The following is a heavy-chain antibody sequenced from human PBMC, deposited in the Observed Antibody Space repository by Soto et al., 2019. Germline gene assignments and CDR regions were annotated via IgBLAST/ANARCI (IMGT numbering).Heavy chain of an antibody. J-gene: IGHJ2*01. CDR3: VKDDRILGRRYFDL. CDR2: ISFSDGGT. D-gene: IGHD2-15*01. Sequence: GGSLRLSCAASGFTFSSYAMTWVRQAPGKGLEWVSSISFSDGGTYYADSVKGRLTISRDNSKNTLFLQMNSLRVEDTAVYYCVKDDRILGRRYFDLWGRGTLVTVSS. CDR1: GFTFSSYA. V-gene: IGHV3-23*01.